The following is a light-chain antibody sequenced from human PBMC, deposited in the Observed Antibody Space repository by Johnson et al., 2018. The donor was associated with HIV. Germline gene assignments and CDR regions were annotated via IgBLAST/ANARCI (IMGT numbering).Light chain of an antibody. V-gene: IGLV1-51*02. J-gene: IGLJ1*01. CDR1: SSNIGNNY. Sequence: QSVLTQPPSVSAAPGQKVTISCSGSSSNIGNNYVSWYQQLPGTAPKLLIYEDNKRPSGIPDRFSGSKSGTSATLGINGLQPGDEADYYCGTWDSSLSVYVFGTGTKVTVL. CDR2: EDN. CDR3: GTWDSSLSVYV.